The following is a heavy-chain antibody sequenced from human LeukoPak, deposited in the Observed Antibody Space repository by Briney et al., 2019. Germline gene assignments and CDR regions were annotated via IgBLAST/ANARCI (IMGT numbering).Heavy chain of an antibody. D-gene: IGHD6-13*01. CDR1: GGSISNYY. CDR2: IYYSGST. J-gene: IGHJ4*02. CDR3: ARRRAAADTHFDY. V-gene: IGHV4-59*08. Sequence: SETLSLTCTVSGGSISNYYWSWIRQPPGKGLEWIGYIYYSGSTNYSPSLKSRVTISVDTSKNQFSLKLSSVTAADTAMYYCARRRAAADTHFDYWGQGTLVTVSS.